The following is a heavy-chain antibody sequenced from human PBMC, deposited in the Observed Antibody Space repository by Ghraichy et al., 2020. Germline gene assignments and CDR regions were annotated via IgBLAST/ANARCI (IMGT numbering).Heavy chain of an antibody. Sequence: SETLSLTCTVSGGSISSSSYYWGWIRQPPGKGLEWIGSIYYSGSTYYNPSLKSRVTISVDTSKNQFSLKLSSVTAADTAVYYCAREDRGGLLQKSFDPWGQGTLVTVSS. CDR2: IYYSGST. D-gene: IGHD5-24*01. CDR1: GGSISSSSYY. V-gene: IGHV4-39*02. CDR3: AREDRGGLLQKSFDP. J-gene: IGHJ5*02.